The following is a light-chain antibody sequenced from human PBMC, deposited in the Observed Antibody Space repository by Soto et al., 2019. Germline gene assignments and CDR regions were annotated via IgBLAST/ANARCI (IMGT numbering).Light chain of an antibody. CDR1: SSDVGGYNY. CDR2: DVS. J-gene: IGLJ1*01. CDR3: SSYTSSSTGYV. Sequence: QSALTQPRSVSGSPGQSVTISCTGTSSDVGGYNYVSWYQQHPGKAPKLMIYDVSKRPSGVPDRFSGSKSGNTASLTISGLQAEDEADYYCSSYTSSSTGYVFGTGTKVTVL. V-gene: IGLV2-11*01.